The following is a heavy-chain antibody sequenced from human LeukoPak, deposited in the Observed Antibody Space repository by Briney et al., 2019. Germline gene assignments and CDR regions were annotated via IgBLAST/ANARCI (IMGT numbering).Heavy chain of an antibody. CDR2: IYYSGST. V-gene: IGHV4-30-4*08. CDR3: ARHSAIHLMSYYRGAFDI. Sequence: PSQTLSLTCTVSGGSISSGDNYWNWIRQHPGKGLEWIGYIYYSGSTNYNPSLKSRVTISVDTSKNQFSLKLSSVTAADTAVYYCARHSAIHLMSYYRGAFDIWGQGTMVTVSS. CDR1: GGSISSGDNY. J-gene: IGHJ3*02. D-gene: IGHD1-26*01.